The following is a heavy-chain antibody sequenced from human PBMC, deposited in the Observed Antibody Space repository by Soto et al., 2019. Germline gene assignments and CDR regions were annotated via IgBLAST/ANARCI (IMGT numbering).Heavy chain of an antibody. CDR3: ARESHDILTGPPWVWYFDL. D-gene: IGHD3-9*01. Sequence: QVQLQQWGAGPLRPLETLSLTCGVSGGSFSGYYWAWIRQSPGKGLEWIGEINDRGSINHNPSLSIRVSISVDTSKNHYSLNLRFVTAADTAVYYCARESHDILTGPPWVWYFDLWGRGTLVTVSS. V-gene: IGHV4-34*01. J-gene: IGHJ2*01. CDR2: INDRGSI. CDR1: GGSFSGYY.